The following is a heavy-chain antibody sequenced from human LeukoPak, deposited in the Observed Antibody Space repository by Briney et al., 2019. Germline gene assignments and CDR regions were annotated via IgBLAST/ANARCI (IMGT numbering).Heavy chain of an antibody. Sequence: GGSLRLSCAASGFTFSSYDMHWVRQATGKGLEWVSSIHTAGDTYYPASVKGRFTISRENAESSFYLQMNSLRAGDTAVYYCARGLQGASAIGGARHSLDIWGPGTMVTVSS. CDR1: GFTFSSYD. V-gene: IGHV3-13*04. CDR3: ARGLQGASAIGGARHSLDI. D-gene: IGHD4/OR15-4a*01. CDR2: IHTAGDT. J-gene: IGHJ3*02.